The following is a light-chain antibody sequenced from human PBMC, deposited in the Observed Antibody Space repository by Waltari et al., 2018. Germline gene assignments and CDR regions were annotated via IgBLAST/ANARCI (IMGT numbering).Light chain of an antibody. CDR2: DTA. CDR3: QQRSNWPPT. J-gene: IGKJ1*01. V-gene: IGKV3-11*01. Sequence: EIVLTQSPGTLSLSPGDRATLSCRASQRVSNMLAWYQQKPGQAPRLLIYDTANRATGIPARFSGSGSGTDFTLTISSLEPEDFAVYYCQQRSNWPPTFGQGTKVEI. CDR1: QRVSNM.